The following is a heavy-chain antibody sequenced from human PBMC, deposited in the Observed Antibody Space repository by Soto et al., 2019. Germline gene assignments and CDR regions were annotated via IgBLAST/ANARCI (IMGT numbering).Heavy chain of an antibody. CDR1: GFTFDDYT. CDR2: ISWDGGST. CDR3: AKVIFRSSPPDAYYGMDV. D-gene: IGHD6-13*01. J-gene: IGHJ6*02. Sequence: GGSLRLSCAASGFTFDDYTMHWVRQAPGKGLEWVSLISWDGGSTYYADSVKGRFTISRDNSKNSLYLQMNSLRTEDTALYYCAKVIFRSSPPDAYYGMDVWGQGTTVTVSS. V-gene: IGHV3-43*01.